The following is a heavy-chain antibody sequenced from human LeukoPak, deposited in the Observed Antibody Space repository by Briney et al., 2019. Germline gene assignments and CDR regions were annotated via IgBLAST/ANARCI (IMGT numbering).Heavy chain of an antibody. V-gene: IGHV3-23*01. J-gene: IGHJ4*02. D-gene: IGHD3-10*01. CDR3: AKDLTSGSGSYDY. CDR2: ISGDGGGYT. CDR1: GFTFTDYA. Sequence: GGSLRLSCTASGFTFTDYAMSWVRQAPGEGLEWVSAISGDGGGYTYYADSVKGRFTISRVNSKNTLYLEMNSLRAEDRAVYYCAKDLTSGSGSYDYWGQGTLVTVSS.